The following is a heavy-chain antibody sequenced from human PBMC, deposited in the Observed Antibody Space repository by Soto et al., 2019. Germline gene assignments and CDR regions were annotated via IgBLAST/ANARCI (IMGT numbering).Heavy chain of an antibody. CDR2: INPNSGGT. CDR3: ARATTVTTLGYYYYGMDV. Sequence: ASVKVSCKASGYTFTSYAMHWVRQATGQGLEWMGWINPNSGGTNYAQKFQGWVTMTRDTSISTAYMELSRLRSDDTAVYYCARATTVTTLGYYYYGMDVWGQGTTVTVSS. V-gene: IGHV1-2*04. D-gene: IGHD4-17*01. CDR1: GYTFTSYA. J-gene: IGHJ6*02.